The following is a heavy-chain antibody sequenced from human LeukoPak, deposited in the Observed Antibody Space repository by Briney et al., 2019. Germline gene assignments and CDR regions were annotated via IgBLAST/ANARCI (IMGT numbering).Heavy chain of an antibody. J-gene: IGHJ4*02. Sequence: ASVKVSCKASGYTFTGYYMHWVRQAPGQGLEWMGWINPNSGGTNYAQKIQGRVTMTRDTSISTAYMELSRLRSDDTAVYYCARDDPAIGSGYWYWGQGTLVTVSS. CDR1: GYTFTGYY. V-gene: IGHV1-2*02. D-gene: IGHD3-22*01. CDR3: ARDDPAIGSGYWY. CDR2: INPNSGGT.